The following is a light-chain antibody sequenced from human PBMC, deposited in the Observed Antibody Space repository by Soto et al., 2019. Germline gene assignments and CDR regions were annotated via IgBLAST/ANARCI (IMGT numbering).Light chain of an antibody. CDR1: QSVSSN. V-gene: IGKV3-15*01. Sequence: EILMTQSPSTLSVSPGERATLSCRASQSVSSNLAWYQQKPGQAPRLLIYGASTRASGIPARFSGSGSGTTFTLTISSLLSEDFAVYYCQQYNNWPWTFGQGTKVDIK. J-gene: IGKJ1*01. CDR2: GAS. CDR3: QQYNNWPWT.